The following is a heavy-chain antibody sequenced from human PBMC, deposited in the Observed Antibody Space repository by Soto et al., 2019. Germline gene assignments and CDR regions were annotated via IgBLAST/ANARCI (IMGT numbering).Heavy chain of an antibody. CDR3: ATEVYSGSYRTFDI. Sequence: ASVKVSCKVSGYTLTELSMHWVRQAPGKGLEWMGGFDPEDGETIYAQKFQGRVTMTEDTSTDTAYMELSSLRSEDTAVYYCATEVYSGSYRTFDIWGQGTMVTVSS. CDR2: FDPEDGET. V-gene: IGHV1-24*01. J-gene: IGHJ3*02. D-gene: IGHD1-26*01. CDR1: GYTLTELS.